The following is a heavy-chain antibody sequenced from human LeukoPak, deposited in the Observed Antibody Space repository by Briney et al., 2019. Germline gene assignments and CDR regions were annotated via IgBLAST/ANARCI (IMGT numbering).Heavy chain of an antibody. Sequence: WVRQAPGKGLEWIGYIYYSGSTYYNPSPKSRVTISVDTSKNQFSLKLSSVTAADTAVYYCARGGVAMVTFDYWGQGTLVTVSS. CDR3: ARGGVAMVTFDY. D-gene: IGHD5-18*01. V-gene: IGHV4-30-4*07. CDR2: IYYSGST. J-gene: IGHJ4*02.